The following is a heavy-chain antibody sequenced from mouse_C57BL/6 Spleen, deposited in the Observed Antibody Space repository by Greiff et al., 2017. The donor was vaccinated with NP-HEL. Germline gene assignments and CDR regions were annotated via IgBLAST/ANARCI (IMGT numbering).Heavy chain of an antibody. D-gene: IGHD1-1*01. J-gene: IGHJ4*01. Sequence: QVQLKESGAELAKPGASVKLSCKASGYTFTSYWMHWVKQRPGQGLEWIGYINPSSGYTKYNQKFKDKATLTADKSSSTTYMQLSSLTYEDAAVCDCGSDYGSSYYSAMDYWGHATSVTVS. V-gene: IGHV1-7*01. CDR1: GYTFTSYW. CDR3: GSDYGSSYYSAMDY. CDR2: INPSSGYT.